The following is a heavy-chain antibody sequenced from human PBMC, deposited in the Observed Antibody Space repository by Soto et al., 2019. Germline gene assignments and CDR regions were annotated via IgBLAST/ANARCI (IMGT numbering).Heavy chain of an antibody. CDR1: GYTFTSYG. CDR2: ISAYNGNT. CDR3: ARDPSVWYGAWGGGAFDI. D-gene: IGHD2-8*01. J-gene: IGHJ3*02. Sequence: EASVKVSCKASGYTFTSYGISWVRQAPGQGLEWMGWISAYNGNTNYAQKFQGRVTMTRDTSTSTVYMELSSLRSEDTAVYYCARDPSVWYGAWGGGAFDIWGQGTMVTVSS. V-gene: IGHV1-18*01.